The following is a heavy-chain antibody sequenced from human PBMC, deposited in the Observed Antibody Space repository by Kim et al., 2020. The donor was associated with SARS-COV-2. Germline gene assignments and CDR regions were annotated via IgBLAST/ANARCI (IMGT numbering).Heavy chain of an antibody. CDR3: ARGGVVIYGMDV. CDR2: MNPNSGNT. J-gene: IGHJ6*02. V-gene: IGHV1-8*01. D-gene: IGHD3-22*01. CDR1: GYTFTSYD. Sequence: ASVKVSCKASGYTFTSYDINWVRQATGQGLEWMGWMNPNSGNTGYAQKFQGRVTMTRNTSISTAYMELSSLRSEDTAVYYCARGGVVIYGMDVWGQGTTVTVSS.